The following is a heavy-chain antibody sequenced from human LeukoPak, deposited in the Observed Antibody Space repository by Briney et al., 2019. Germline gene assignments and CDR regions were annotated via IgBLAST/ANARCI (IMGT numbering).Heavy chain of an antibody. V-gene: IGHV3-30*18. CDR1: GGSISSGG. CDR3: AKDALLYSTSPFDY. CDR2: ISNDGTTQ. Sequence: LSLTCAVSGGSISSGGYSWSWIRQPPGKGLEWVAVISNDGTTQNHVESVKGRFTISRDNSRNTVYLQMNSLRTEDTALYYCAKDALLYSTSPFDYWGQGTLVTVSS. D-gene: IGHD2-2*01. J-gene: IGHJ4*02.